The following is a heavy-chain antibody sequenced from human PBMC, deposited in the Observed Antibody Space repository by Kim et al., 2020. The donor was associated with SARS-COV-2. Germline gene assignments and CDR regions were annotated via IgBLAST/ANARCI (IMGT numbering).Heavy chain of an antibody. V-gene: IGHV3-23*01. J-gene: IGHJ4*02. CDR1: GFTFSSYA. Sequence: GGSLRLSCAASGFTFSSYAMSWVRQAPGKGLEWVSAISGSGGSTYYADSVKGRFTISRDNSKNTLYLQMNSLGAEDTAVYYCAKKLGIITMIVSFDYWGQGTLVTVSS. CDR3: AKKLGIITMIVSFDY. CDR2: ISGSGGST. D-gene: IGHD3-22*01.